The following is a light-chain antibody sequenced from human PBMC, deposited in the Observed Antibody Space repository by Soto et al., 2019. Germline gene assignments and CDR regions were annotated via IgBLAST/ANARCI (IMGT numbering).Light chain of an antibody. Sequence: QSVLTQPPSASGTPGQRVAISCSGSSPNIGSNFAYWYQQLPGTAPKLLILRNNQRPSGVPDRFSGSKSGTSASPAISGLRSEDEADYYCAAWDDSLKSVVFGGGTKVTVL. J-gene: IGLJ2*01. V-gene: IGLV1-47*01. CDR3: AAWDDSLKSVV. CDR1: SPNIGSNF. CDR2: RNN.